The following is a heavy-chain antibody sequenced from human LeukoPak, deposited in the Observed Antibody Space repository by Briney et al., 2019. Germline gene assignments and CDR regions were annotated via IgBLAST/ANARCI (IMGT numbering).Heavy chain of an antibody. Sequence: SQTLSLTCAVSGGSINSGGYSWSWIRQPPGKGLEWIGYIYHSGSTYYNPSLKSRVTISVDRSKNQFSLKLSSVTAADTAVYYCARGGTGYCSSTSCSYYYYYGMDVWGQGTTVTVSS. J-gene: IGHJ6*02. CDR3: ARGGTGYCSSTSCSYYYYYGMDV. V-gene: IGHV4-30-2*01. CDR2: IYHSGST. D-gene: IGHD2-2*01. CDR1: GGSINSGGYS.